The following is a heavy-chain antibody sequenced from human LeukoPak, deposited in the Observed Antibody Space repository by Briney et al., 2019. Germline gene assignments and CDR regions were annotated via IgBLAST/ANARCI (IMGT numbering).Heavy chain of an antibody. Sequence: GGSLRLSCAASGFIFSSYAMSWVRQAPGKGLEWVSYGGSGGSTYYADSVKGRFTVSRDNSKSTLYLQMDSLTAEDTAVYYCAKMRGQYYHSYYMDAWGKGTTVTVSS. CDR3: AKMRGQYYHSYYMDA. CDR1: GFIFSSYA. CDR2: GGSGGST. V-gene: IGHV3-23*01. J-gene: IGHJ6*03.